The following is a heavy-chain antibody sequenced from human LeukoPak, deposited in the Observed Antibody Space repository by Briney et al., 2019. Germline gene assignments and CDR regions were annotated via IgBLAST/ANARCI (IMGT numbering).Heavy chain of an antibody. D-gene: IGHD3-22*01. CDR2: IYTGGNT. CDR3: ARGDDSGYYDYFDY. J-gene: IGHJ4*02. V-gene: IGHV3-53*01. CDR1: GFTVDGNY. Sequence: GGSLRLSCAASGFTVDGNYLSWVRQAPGKGLEWVSTIYTGGNTYYAASVKGRFTISRDFSKNTVFLHMNSLRAEDTAMYYCARGDDSGYYDYFDYWGQGALVTVPS.